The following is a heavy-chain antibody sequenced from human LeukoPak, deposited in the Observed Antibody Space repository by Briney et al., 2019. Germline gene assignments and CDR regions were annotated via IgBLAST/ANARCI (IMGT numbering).Heavy chain of an antibody. Sequence: GGSLRLSCADSGFTLCGYSLKWVPQAPGKGLEWVSSINSSSSYIYYADSEKGRFTISRDNAKNSLYLQMNSLRAENTAVYSCARESYSCAYYYNYSYMDVWGQGTTVTVSS. V-gene: IGHV3-21*01. CDR1: GFTLCGYS. CDR2: INSSSSYI. J-gene: IGHJ6*03. CDR3: ARESYSCAYYYNYSYMDV. D-gene: IGHD6-6*01.